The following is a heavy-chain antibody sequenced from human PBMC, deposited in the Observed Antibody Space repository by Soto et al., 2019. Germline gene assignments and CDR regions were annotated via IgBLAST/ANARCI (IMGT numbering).Heavy chain of an antibody. J-gene: IGHJ4*02. D-gene: IGHD3-22*01. CDR2: IYNSGNT. V-gene: IGHV4-4*02. CDR1: GGSISSINW. CDR3: ARVPRGYYDSTGY. Sequence: QVQLQESGPGLVKPSGTLSLTCAVSGGSISSINWWSGVRQPPGKGVEGIGEIYNSGNTNNNPSLKSRVNISVNKSKNQFSPKLSSVTAADTAVYYCARVPRGYYDSTGYWGQGTLVTVSS.